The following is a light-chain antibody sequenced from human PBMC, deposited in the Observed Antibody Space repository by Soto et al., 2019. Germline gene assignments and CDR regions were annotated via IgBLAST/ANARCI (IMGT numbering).Light chain of an antibody. J-gene: IGLJ1*01. CDR1: SSDVGYYNI. Sequence: QSVLTQPASVSGSPGQSITISCTGTSSDVGYYNIVSWYQQHPGKAPKLMIYEVTKRPSGVSNRFSGSKSGNTASLTISGLQAEDEADYYCCSYVGSSRGAFGTGTKVTVL. CDR2: EVT. V-gene: IGLV2-23*02. CDR3: CSYVGSSRGA.